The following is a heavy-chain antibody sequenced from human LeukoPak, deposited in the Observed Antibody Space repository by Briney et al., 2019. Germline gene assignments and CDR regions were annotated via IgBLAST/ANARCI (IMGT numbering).Heavy chain of an antibody. V-gene: IGHV3-23*01. J-gene: IGHJ4*02. CDR1: GFTFNSYA. D-gene: IGHD6-13*01. CDR2: ISDSGGNT. CDR3: AKDRNVGNSWYYFDY. Sequence: PGGSLRLSCAASGFTFNSYAMSWVRQAPWERLQWVSGISDSGGNTYYADSVRGRFTISRDNSKNTLYLQMNSLRAEDTAVYYCAKDRNVGNSWYYFDYWGQGTLVTVSS.